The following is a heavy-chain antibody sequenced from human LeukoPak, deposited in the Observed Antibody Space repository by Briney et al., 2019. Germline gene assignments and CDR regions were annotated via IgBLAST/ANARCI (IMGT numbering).Heavy chain of an antibody. CDR2: IKSKTDGGTT. CDR1: GFTFSNAW. V-gene: IGHV3-15*01. Sequence: GGSLRLSCAASGFTFSNAWMSWVRQAPGKGLEWVGRIKSKTDGGTTDYAAPVKGRFTISRDDSKNTLYLQMNSLKTEDTAVYYCTRSRSSGSAFDYWGQGTLVTVSS. CDR3: TRSRSSGSAFDY. D-gene: IGHD6-6*01. J-gene: IGHJ4*02.